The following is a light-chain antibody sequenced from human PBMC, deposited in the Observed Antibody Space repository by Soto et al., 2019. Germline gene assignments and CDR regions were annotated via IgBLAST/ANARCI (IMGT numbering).Light chain of an antibody. J-gene: IGKJ4*01. CDR3: HHPNSWPPI. CDR1: QSVSNN. Sequence: EIVMTQSPATLSVSPGERATLSCRASQSVSNNLACYQQKPGQAPRLLIYHASTRAPGIPARFSGSGSGRELTLTISSVQSEDSAVYYCHHPNSWPPIFGGGNKVEIK. CDR2: HAS. V-gene: IGKV3-15*01.